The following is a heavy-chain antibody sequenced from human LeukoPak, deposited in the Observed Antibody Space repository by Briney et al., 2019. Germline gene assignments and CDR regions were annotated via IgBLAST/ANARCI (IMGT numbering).Heavy chain of an antibody. CDR2: IYHSGST. CDR3: AREPGPISPVDY. J-gene: IGHJ4*02. Sequence: RASETLSLTCTVSGGSISGTIYYWSWIRQPPGKGLEGIGYIYHSGSTYYNPSLKSRVTISVDRSTNQFSLELTSVTAADTALYYCAREPGPISPVDYWGQGTLVTVSS. CDR1: GGSISGTIYY. V-gene: IGHV4-30-2*01. D-gene: IGHD1-14*01.